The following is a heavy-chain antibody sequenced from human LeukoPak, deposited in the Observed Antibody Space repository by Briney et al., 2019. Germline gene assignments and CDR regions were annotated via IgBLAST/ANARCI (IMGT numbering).Heavy chain of an antibody. CDR1: GGSISSGGYY. CDR2: IYYSGST. CDR3: ARGSVAGTFYYYGMDV. V-gene: IGHV4-31*03. Sequence: NPSQTLSLTCTVSGGSISSGGYYWSWIRQHPGKGLEWIGYIYYSGSTYYNPPLKSRLTIAVDTSKNQFSLKLSSVTDADTAVYYCARGSVAGTFYYYGMDVWGQGTTVTVPS. J-gene: IGHJ6*02. D-gene: IGHD6-19*01.